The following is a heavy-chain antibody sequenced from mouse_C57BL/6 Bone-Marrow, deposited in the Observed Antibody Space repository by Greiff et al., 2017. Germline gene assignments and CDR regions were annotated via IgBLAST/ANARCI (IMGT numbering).Heavy chain of an antibody. CDR2: IDPSDSYT. CDR3: AREDGYYSAWFAY. CDR1: GYTFTSYW. V-gene: IGHV1-50*01. Sequence: QVHVKQPGAELVKPGASVKLSCKASGYTFTSYWMQWVKQRPGQGLEWIGEIDPSDSYTNYNQKFKGKATLTVDTSSSTAYMQLSSLTSEDSAVYYCAREDGYYSAWFAYWGQGTLVTVSA. J-gene: IGHJ3*01. D-gene: IGHD2-3*01.